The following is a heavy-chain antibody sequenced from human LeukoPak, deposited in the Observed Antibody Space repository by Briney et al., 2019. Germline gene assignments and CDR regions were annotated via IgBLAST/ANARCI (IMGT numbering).Heavy chain of an antibody. Sequence: GGSLRLSCAASGFTFSSYAMSWVRQAPGKGLEWVSAISGSGGSTYYADSVKGRFTISRDNAKNTLYLQMNSLRAEDTAVYYCARAHAVAGTNWFDPWGQGTLVTVSS. CDR1: GFTFSSYA. D-gene: IGHD6-19*01. CDR3: ARAHAVAGTNWFDP. J-gene: IGHJ5*02. CDR2: ISGSGGST. V-gene: IGHV3-23*01.